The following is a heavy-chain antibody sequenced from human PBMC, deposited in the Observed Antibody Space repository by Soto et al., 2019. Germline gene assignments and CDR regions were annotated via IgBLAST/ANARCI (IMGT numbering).Heavy chain of an antibody. V-gene: IGHV4-59*01. Sequence: QVQLQESGPGLVKPSETLSLTCSVSGDSLNSYYWSWIRQSPGKGLEWLGYIYYSRDTKYNPSLQSRISISVDTIENQFSLRLSSVTAADTAVYFCARDRNKLWKNDAFDIWGQGTMVTVSS. J-gene: IGHJ3*02. CDR3: ARDRNKLWKNDAFDI. D-gene: IGHD1-1*01. CDR2: IYYSRDT. CDR1: GDSLNSYY.